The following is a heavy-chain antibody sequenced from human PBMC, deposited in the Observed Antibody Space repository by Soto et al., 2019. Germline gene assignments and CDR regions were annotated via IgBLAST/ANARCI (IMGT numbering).Heavy chain of an antibody. CDR1: GFTFSSYA. J-gene: IGHJ4*02. CDR3: AAPYYDFWSGYQY. CDR2: ISGSGGST. D-gene: IGHD3-3*01. V-gene: IGHV3-23*01. Sequence: PXASLLLSCAASGFTFSSYAMSWVRQAPGKGLEWVSAISGSGGSTYYADSVKGRFTISRDNSKNTLYLQMNSLRAEDTAVYYCAAPYYDFWSGYQYWGQGTLVTVSS.